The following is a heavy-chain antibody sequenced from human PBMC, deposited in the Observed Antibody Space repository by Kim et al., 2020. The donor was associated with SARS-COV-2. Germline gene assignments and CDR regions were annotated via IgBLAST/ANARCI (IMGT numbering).Heavy chain of an antibody. Sequence: GGSLRLSCAASGFSFSSYWMSWVRQAPGKGLEWVANIKQDGSEKYYVDFVKGRFTTSRDNAKNSLYLQMNSLRAEDTAVYYCARDDYYYGMDVWGQGTTVTVSS. V-gene: IGHV3-7*01. CDR2: IKQDGSEK. J-gene: IGHJ6*02. CDR1: GFSFSSYW. CDR3: ARDDYYYGMDV.